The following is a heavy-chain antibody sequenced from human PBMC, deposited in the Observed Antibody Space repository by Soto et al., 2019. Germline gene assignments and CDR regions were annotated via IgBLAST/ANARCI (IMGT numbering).Heavy chain of an antibody. Sequence: XATLSLTGTVSGGSVTNSSYYWGWIRQSPGKGLEWIGSVYYRGRSYSKSSVKSRVTISVDTSKNRFSLRLNSVTASDTAVYFCVSQRTTVPTQAYFDYWGPGALVTVSS. D-gene: IGHD4-17*01. J-gene: IGHJ4*02. CDR3: VSQRTTVPTQAYFDY. V-gene: IGHV4-39*01. CDR1: GGSVTNSSYY. CDR2: VYYRGRS.